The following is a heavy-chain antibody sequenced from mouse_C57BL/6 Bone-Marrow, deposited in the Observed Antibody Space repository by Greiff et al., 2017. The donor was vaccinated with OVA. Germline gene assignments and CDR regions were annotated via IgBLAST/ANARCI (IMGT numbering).Heavy chain of an antibody. V-gene: IGHV5-9-1*02. D-gene: IGHD2-9*01. CDR1: GFTFSSYA. Sequence: EVKVEESGEGLVKPGGSLKLSCAASGFTFSSYAMSWVRQTPEKRLEWVAYISSGGDYIYYADTVKGRFTISRDNARNTLYLQMSSLKSEDTAMYYCTSSLLWLRRGYYAMDYWGQGTSVTVSS. CDR3: TSSLLWLRRGYYAMDY. CDR2: ISSGGDYI. J-gene: IGHJ4*01.